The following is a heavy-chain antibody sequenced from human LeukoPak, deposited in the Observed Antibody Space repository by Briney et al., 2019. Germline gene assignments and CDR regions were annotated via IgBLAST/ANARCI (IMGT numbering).Heavy chain of an antibody. J-gene: IGHJ4*02. V-gene: IGHV3-48*03. CDR2: ISSSGSTI. CDR3: VLEGRD. CDR1: GFTFSNFE. Sequence: GGSLRLSCAVSGFTFSNFEMNWVPQAPGKGLEWVSYISSSGSTIYYADSVKGRFSISRDNAKNLMYLQMNSLRAEDTAIYYCVLEGRDWGQGTLVTVSS.